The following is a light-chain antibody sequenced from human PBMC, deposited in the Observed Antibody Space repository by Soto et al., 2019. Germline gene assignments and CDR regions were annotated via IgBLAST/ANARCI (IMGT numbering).Light chain of an antibody. CDR1: SSDVGGYNY. Sequence: QSALTQPASVSGSPGQSITISCTGTSSDVGGYNYVSWYQQHPGKAPKLMVYEVSNRPSGVSNRFSGFKSGNTASLTISGLQTEDEADYYCSSYTRSATWVFGGGTQLT. J-gene: IGLJ3*02. CDR3: SSYTRSATWV. CDR2: EVS. V-gene: IGLV2-14*01.